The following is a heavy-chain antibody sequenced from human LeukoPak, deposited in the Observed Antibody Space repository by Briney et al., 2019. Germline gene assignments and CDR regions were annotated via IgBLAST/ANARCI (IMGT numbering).Heavy chain of an antibody. CDR3: AREVSVPSGGACGGACYWARPFDY. D-gene: IGHD2-21*02. CDR1: GFTFSSYA. V-gene: IGHV3-23*01. CDR2: IGASGGTT. Sequence: GGSLRLSCAASGFTFSSYAMTWVRQAPGKGLEWVSAIGASGGTTFYADSAKGRFTISRDNSKNTLFLQMNSLRAEDTAVYYCAREVSVPSGGACGGACYWARPFDYWSQGTLVSVSS. J-gene: IGHJ4*02.